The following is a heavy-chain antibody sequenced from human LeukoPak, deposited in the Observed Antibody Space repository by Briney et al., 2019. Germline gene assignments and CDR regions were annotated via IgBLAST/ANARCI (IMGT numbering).Heavy chain of an antibody. J-gene: IGHJ4*02. D-gene: IGHD3-22*01. CDR3: ATEHYDSSGPFFDY. V-gene: IGHV1-8*01. CDR1: GYTFTSYD. CDR2: MNPNSGNT. Sequence: ASVKVSCKASGYTFTSYDINWARQATGQGLEWMGWMNPNSGNTGYAQKFQGRVTMTRNTSISTAYMELSSLRSEDTAVYCCATEHYDSSGPFFDYWGQGTLVTVSS.